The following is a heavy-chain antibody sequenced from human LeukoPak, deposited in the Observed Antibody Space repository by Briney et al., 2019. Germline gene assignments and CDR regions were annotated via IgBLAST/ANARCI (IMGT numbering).Heavy chain of an antibody. D-gene: IGHD3-9*01. CDR1: GGTFSSYA. Sequence: SVKVSCKASGGTFSSYAISWLRQAPGQGLEWMGRIIPILGIANYAQKFQGRVTITADKSTSTAYMELSSLRSEDTAVYYCARDHFDYDILTGYYYFDYWGQGTLVTVSS. CDR2: IIPILGIA. CDR3: ARDHFDYDILTGYYYFDY. J-gene: IGHJ4*02. V-gene: IGHV1-69*04.